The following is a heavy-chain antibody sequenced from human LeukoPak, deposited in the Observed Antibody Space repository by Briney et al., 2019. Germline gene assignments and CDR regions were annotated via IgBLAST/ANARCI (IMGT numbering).Heavy chain of an antibody. CDR1: GYTFTSYG. V-gene: IGHV1-18*01. CDR2: ISAYNGNT. D-gene: IGHD5-12*01. J-gene: IGHJ4*02. Sequence: ASVKVSCKAFGYTFTSYGISWVRQAPGQGLEWMGWISAYNGNTNYAQKLQGRVTMTTDTSTSTAYMELRSLRSDDTAVYYCARVRGKHPGGYEFDYWGQGTLVTVSS. CDR3: ARVRGKHPGGYEFDY.